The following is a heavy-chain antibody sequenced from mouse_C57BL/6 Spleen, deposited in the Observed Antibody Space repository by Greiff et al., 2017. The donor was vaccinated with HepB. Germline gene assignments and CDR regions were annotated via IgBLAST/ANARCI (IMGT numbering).Heavy chain of an antibody. V-gene: IGHV3-6*01. CDR1: GYSITSGYY. Sequence: DVQLQESGPGLVKPSQSLSLTCSVTGYSITSGYYWNWIRQFPGNKLEWMGYISYDGSNNYNPSLKNRISITRDTSKNQFFLKLNSVTTEDTATYYCARGESTTVYYYAMDYWGQGTSVTVSS. CDR3: ARGESTTVYYYAMDY. CDR2: ISYDGSN. D-gene: IGHD2-14*01. J-gene: IGHJ4*01.